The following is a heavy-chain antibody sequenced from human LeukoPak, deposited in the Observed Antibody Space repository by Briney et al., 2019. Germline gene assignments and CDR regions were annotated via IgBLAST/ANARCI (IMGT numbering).Heavy chain of an antibody. CDR2: IWYDGSNK. CDR3: ARDRRWLVLGDYYYYGMDV. D-gene: IGHD6-19*01. J-gene: IGHJ6*02. V-gene: IGHV3-33*01. CDR1: GFTFSSYG. Sequence: GGSLRLSCAASGFTFSSYGMHWVRQAPGKGLEWVAVIWYDGSNKYYADSVKGRFTISRDNSKKTRYLQMNSLRAEDTAVYYCARDRRWLVLGDYYYYGMDVWGQGTTVTVSS.